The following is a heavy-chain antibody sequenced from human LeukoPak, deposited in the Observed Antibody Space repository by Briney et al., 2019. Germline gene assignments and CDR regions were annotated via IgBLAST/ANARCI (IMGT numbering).Heavy chain of an antibody. J-gene: IGHJ5*02. D-gene: IGHD3-3*01. V-gene: IGHV3-30*04. CDR2: ISYDGSNK. Sequence: GGSLRLSCAASGFTFSSYAMHWVRQAPGKGLEWVTVISYDGSNKYYADSVKGRFTISRDNSKNTLYLQMNSLRAEDTAVYYCARDHANYDFWSGYYTPYNWFDPWGQGTLVTVSS. CDR3: ARDHANYDFWSGYYTPYNWFDP. CDR1: GFTFSSYA.